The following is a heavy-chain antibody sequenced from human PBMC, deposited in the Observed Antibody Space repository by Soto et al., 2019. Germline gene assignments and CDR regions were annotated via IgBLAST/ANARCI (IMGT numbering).Heavy chain of an antibody. V-gene: IGHV4-4*02. CDR2: IHQSGST. CDR1: GDSISKTNW. Sequence: SETLSLTCTVSGDSISKTNWWSWVRQPPGKGLEWIGEIHQSGSTNYSPSLKGRVTISVDNSKNQFSLKLRSVRAEDTAVYYCAKDPLPKTAPSLGQGTLVTVSS. J-gene: IGHJ5*02. D-gene: IGHD1-1*01. CDR3: AKDPLPKTAPS.